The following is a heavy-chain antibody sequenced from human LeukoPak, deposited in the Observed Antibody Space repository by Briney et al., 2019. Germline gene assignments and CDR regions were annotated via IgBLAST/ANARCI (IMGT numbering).Heavy chain of an antibody. CDR2: IYSSDRT. CDR3: AGPGDIAVTGMVDV. V-gene: IGHV3-53*01. CDR1: GFAVSSKH. D-gene: IGHD6-19*01. J-gene: IGHJ6*02. Sequence: GGSLRLSCAASGFAVSSKHMSWVRQAPGKGLEWVSVIYSSDRTYYADSVKGRFTISRDNSKNTVYLQMNSLRAEDTAVYYCAGPGDIAVTGMVDVWGQGTTVTVSS.